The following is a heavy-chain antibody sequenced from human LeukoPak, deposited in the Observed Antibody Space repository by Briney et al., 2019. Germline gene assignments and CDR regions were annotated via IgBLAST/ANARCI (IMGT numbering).Heavy chain of an antibody. V-gene: IGHV3-30*18. CDR2: ISYDGSNK. CDR1: GFTFSSYG. D-gene: IGHD6-13*01. CDR3: AKVLAAAGTSVRYYYGMDV. Sequence: GRSLRLSCAASGFTFSSYGMHWVRQAPGKGLEWVAVISYDGSNKYYADSVKGRFTISRDNSKNTLYLQMNSLRAEDTAVYYCAKVLAAAGTSVRYYYGMDVWGQGTTVTVSS. J-gene: IGHJ6*02.